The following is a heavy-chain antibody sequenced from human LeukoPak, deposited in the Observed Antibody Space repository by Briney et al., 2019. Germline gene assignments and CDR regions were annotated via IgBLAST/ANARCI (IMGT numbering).Heavy chain of an antibody. CDR2: ISYDGSNK. D-gene: IGHD5-24*01. CDR3: ARGGRWLQATAPFDY. V-gene: IGHV3-30-3*01. CDR1: GLTFSSYA. Sequence: GGSLRLSCAASGLTFSSYAMHWVRQAPGKGLEWVAVISYDGSNKYYADSVKGRFTISRDNSKNTLYLQMNSLRAEDTAVYYCARGGRWLQATAPFDYWGQGTLVTVSS. J-gene: IGHJ4*02.